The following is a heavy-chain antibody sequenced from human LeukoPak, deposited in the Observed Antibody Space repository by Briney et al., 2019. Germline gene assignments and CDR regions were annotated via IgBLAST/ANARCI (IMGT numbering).Heavy chain of an antibody. CDR1: GFTFSSYS. Sequence: LAGGSLRLSCAASGFTFSSYSMNWVRQAPGKGLEWVSAISGSGGSTYYADSVKGRFTISRDNSKNTLYLQMNSLRAEDTAVYYCAKERVGAKFYYYGMDVWGQGTTVTVSS. CDR2: ISGSGGST. D-gene: IGHD1-26*01. J-gene: IGHJ6*02. CDR3: AKERVGAKFYYYGMDV. V-gene: IGHV3-23*01.